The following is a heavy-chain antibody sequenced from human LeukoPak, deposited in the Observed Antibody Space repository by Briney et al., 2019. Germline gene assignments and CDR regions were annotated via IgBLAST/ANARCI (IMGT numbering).Heavy chain of an antibody. CDR2: ISGSGGTT. D-gene: IGHD3-22*01. CDR3: AKDLTYYYDSTGYYFDY. Sequence: GGSLRLSCAASGFTFSSYAMSWVRQAPGKGLELVSGISGSGGTTYYADSVKGRFAISRDNSKNTLYLQLNSLRAEDTAIYYCAKDLTYYYDSTGYYFDYWGQGTLVTVSS. J-gene: IGHJ4*02. V-gene: IGHV3-23*01. CDR1: GFTFSSYA.